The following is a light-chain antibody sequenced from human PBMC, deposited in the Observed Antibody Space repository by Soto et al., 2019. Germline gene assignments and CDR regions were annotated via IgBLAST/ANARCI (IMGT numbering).Light chain of an antibody. Sequence: VVTQSPATLSVFPGETATLSCRASQSVSSDLAWYQQRPVQAPRLLIYGASTRGTGIPARFRGSGSGTEFRLTISSLQSEDFATYYCQQYNTWHPKMAFGRGTKVEIK. V-gene: IGKV3-15*01. CDR3: QQYNTWHPKMA. CDR2: GAS. J-gene: IGKJ1*01. CDR1: QSVSSD.